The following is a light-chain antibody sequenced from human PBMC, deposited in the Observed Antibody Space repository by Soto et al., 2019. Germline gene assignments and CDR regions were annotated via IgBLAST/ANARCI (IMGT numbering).Light chain of an antibody. CDR3: QQYGNSPQT. CDR1: QDIAGY. J-gene: IGKJ1*01. V-gene: IGKV1-12*01. CDR2: ATS. Sequence: QVTQSPSSVSSSVGDRVTITCRASQDIAGYLAWYQHKPGKAPKLLIYATSTLQSGVPSRFSGSGSGTDFTLTISRLEPEDFAVYYCQQYGNSPQTFGQGTKVDIK.